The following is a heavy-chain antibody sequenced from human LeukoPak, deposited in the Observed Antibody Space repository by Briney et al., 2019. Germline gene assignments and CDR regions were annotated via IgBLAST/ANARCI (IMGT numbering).Heavy chain of an antibody. CDR2: IKQDGSEK. Sequence: GGSLRLSCAASGFTFSSYAMNWVRQAPGKGLEWVANIKQDGSEKYYVDSVKGRFTISRDNAKNSLYLQMNSLRAEDTALYYCARAAGNRLFDYWGQGTLVTVSS. V-gene: IGHV3-7*01. CDR3: ARAAGNRLFDY. J-gene: IGHJ4*02. CDR1: GFTFSSYA.